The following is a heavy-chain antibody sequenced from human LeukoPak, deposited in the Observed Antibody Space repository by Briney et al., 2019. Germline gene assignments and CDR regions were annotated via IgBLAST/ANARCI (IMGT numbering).Heavy chain of an antibody. CDR2: FTSRSRNI. CDR3: ATGRSCPTCYLPDY. V-gene: IGHV3-21*01. Sequence: GSLRLSCAASGFTFSSYSMTWVRQAPGKRLEWVSSFTSRSRNIYYADSVKGRFTISRDDAEKSLYLQMDSLRAEDTAIYYCATGRSCPTCYLPDYWGQGTLVTVSS. D-gene: IGHD2-2*01. J-gene: IGHJ4*02. CDR1: GFTFSSYS.